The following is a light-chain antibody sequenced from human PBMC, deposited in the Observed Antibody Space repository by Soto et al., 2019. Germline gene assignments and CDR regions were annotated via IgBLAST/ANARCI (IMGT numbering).Light chain of an antibody. Sequence: EIVMTQSPATLSVSPGEGATLSCTASQSVRSNLAWYQQKPGQAPRLLIYGASTRGTGIPARFSGSGSGTEFTLTISSLQSEDFAVYYCQQYNNWPGLTFGGGTKVDIK. CDR1: QSVRSN. CDR2: GAS. J-gene: IGKJ4*01. CDR3: QQYNNWPGLT. V-gene: IGKV3-15*01.